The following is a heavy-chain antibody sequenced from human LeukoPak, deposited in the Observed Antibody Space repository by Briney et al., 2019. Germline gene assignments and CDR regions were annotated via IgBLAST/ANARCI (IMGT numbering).Heavy chain of an antibody. J-gene: IGHJ4*02. V-gene: IGHV3-30*18. CDR3: AKEKGSSGYYSTYQDY. CDR1: GFTFSSYG. CDR2: ISYDGSNK. D-gene: IGHD3-22*01. Sequence: GGSLRLSCAASGFTFSSYGMHWVRQAPGKGLEWVAVISYDGSNKYYADSVKGRFTISRDNSKNTLYLQMNSLRAEDTVVYYCAKEKGSSGYYSTYQDYWGQGTLVTVSS.